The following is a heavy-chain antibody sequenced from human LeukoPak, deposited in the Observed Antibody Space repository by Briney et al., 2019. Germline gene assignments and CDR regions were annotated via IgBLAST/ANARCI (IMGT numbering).Heavy chain of an antibody. CDR1: GFTFSSYG. J-gene: IGHJ4*02. Sequence: GGSRRLSCAASGFTFSSYGMHWVRQAPGKGLEWVAVIWYDGSNKYYADSVKGRFTISRDNSKNTLYLQMNSLRAEDTAVYYCAMWIQVWKFDYWGQGTLVTVSS. D-gene: IGHD5-18*01. CDR2: IWYDGSNK. V-gene: IGHV3-33*01. CDR3: AMWIQVWKFDY.